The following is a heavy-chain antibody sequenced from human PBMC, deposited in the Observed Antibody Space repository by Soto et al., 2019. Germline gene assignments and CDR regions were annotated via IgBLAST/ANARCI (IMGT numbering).Heavy chain of an antibody. Sequence: GGSLRLSCAASGFTFSNAWMSWVRQAPGKGLEWVGRIKSKTDGGTTEYAAPVKGRFTISRDESKNTPYLKMNSLKTEDTAVYYWTTDGMAVGFDCSSSCCYAFDIWGQGTMVTVSS. V-gene: IGHV3-15*01. CDR1: GFTFSNAW. CDR3: TTDGMAVGFDCSSSCCYAFDI. J-gene: IGHJ3*02. CDR2: IKSKTDGGTT. D-gene: IGHD2-2*01.